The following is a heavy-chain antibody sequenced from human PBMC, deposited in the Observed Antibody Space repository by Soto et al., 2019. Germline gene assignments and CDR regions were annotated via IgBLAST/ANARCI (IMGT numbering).Heavy chain of an antibody. Sequence: GGSLRLSCAASGFTFSSYAMSWVRQAPGKRLEWVSAISGSGGSTYYADYVKGRFTISRDNSKNTLYLQMNSLRAEDTAVYYCAKDRQRFLEWPPNYFDYWGQGTLVTVSS. V-gene: IGHV3-23*01. J-gene: IGHJ4*02. CDR3: AKDRQRFLEWPPNYFDY. CDR2: ISGSGGST. D-gene: IGHD3-3*01. CDR1: GFTFSSYA.